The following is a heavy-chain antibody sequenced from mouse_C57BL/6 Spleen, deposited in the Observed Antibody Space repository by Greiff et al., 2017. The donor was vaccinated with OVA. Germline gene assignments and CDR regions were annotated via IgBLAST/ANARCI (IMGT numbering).Heavy chain of an antibody. V-gene: IGHV3-6*01. J-gene: IGHJ2*01. CDR3: ARGGGNYAFFDY. Sequence: DVKLQESGPGLVKPSQSLSLTCSVTGYSITSGYYWNWIRQFPGNKLEWIGYISYDGSNNYNPSLKNRISITRDTSKNQFFLKLNSVTTEDTATYYCARGGGNYAFFDYWGQGTTLTVSS. D-gene: IGHD2-1*01. CDR2: ISYDGSN. CDR1: GYSITSGYY.